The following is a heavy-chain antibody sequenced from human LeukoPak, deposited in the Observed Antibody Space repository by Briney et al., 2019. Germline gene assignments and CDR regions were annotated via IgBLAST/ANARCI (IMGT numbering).Heavy chain of an antibody. J-gene: IGHJ6*03. Sequence: GSLILSCVVSGFTFSSYHMNWVRQAPGKGLEYVSAISSNGGSTYYANSVKGRFTISRDNSKNTLYLQMGSLRAEDMAVYYCARTIAARRDAYYYMDVWGKGTTVTVSS. CDR2: ISSNGGST. CDR1: GFTFSSYH. V-gene: IGHV3-64*01. CDR3: ARTIAARRDAYYYMDV. D-gene: IGHD6-6*01.